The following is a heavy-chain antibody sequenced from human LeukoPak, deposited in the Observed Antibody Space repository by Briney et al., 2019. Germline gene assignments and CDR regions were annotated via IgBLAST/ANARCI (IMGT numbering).Heavy chain of an antibody. Sequence: SSETLSLTCTVSSGSISTSNYYWGWIRQPPGKGLEWIGSIYYSGNTYYNPSLKSRVTISVDTSRNQFSLKLSSVTAADTAVYYCASGYSSTWYLVLAYWGQGTLVPVSS. V-gene: IGHV4-39*07. CDR2: IYYSGNT. CDR1: SGSISTSNYY. J-gene: IGHJ4*02. D-gene: IGHD6-13*01. CDR3: ASGYSSTWYLVLAY.